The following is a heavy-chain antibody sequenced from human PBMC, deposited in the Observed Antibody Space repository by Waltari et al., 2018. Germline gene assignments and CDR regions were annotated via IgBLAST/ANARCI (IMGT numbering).Heavy chain of an antibody. CDR2: INHSGIT. Sequence: QVQLQQWGAGLLKPSETLSLTCAVYGGSLSGYYWSWNRQTPGKGLEWLGEINHSGITNHTPSLKRRVTISVDTSKNQCFLKLSSVTAADTAVYYCARCRGYCSGGSCYYYYFDYWGQGTLVTVSS. J-gene: IGHJ4*02. CDR3: ARCRGYCSGGSCYYYYFDY. CDR1: GGSLSGYY. V-gene: IGHV4-34*01. D-gene: IGHD2-15*01.